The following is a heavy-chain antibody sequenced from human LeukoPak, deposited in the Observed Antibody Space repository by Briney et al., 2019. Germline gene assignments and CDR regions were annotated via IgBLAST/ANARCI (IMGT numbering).Heavy chain of an antibody. CDR2: ISYDGSNK. CDR1: GFTFSSYA. V-gene: IGHV3-30-3*01. CDR3: ARDLGELLDGMDV. D-gene: IGHD1-26*01. Sequence: SGGSLRLSCAASGFTFSSYAMHWVRQAPGKGLEWVAVISYDGSNKYYADSVKGRFTISRDNSKNTLYLQMNSLRAEDTAVYCCARDLGELLDGMDVWGQGTTVTVSS. J-gene: IGHJ6*02.